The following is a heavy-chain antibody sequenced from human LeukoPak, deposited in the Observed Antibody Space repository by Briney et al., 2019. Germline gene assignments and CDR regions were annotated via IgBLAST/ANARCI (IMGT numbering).Heavy chain of an antibody. Sequence: QPGGSLRLSCAASGFTFSSYAMSWVRQAPGKGLEWVSAISGSGGSTYYADSVKGRFTISRDNSKNTLYLQMNSLRAEDTAVYYCAKEELIAVAGNARYYFDYWGQGTLVTVSS. CDR2: ISGSGGST. D-gene: IGHD6-19*01. CDR1: GFTFSSYA. J-gene: IGHJ4*02. V-gene: IGHV3-23*01. CDR3: AKEELIAVAGNARYYFDY.